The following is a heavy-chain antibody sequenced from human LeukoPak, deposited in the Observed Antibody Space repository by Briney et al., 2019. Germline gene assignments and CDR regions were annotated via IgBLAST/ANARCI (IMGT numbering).Heavy chain of an antibody. V-gene: IGHV4-4*07. CDR3: ARDKSVDFWSGYYTLFDY. Sequence: SETLSLTCTVSGVSISSYYWSWIRQPAGKGLEWIWRIYTSGSTNYNPSLKSRVTISVDTSKTQLSLKLSSVTAADTAVSYCARDKSVDFWSGYYTLFDYWGQGTLVTVSS. J-gene: IGHJ4*02. D-gene: IGHD3-3*01. CDR1: GVSISSYY. CDR2: IYTSGST.